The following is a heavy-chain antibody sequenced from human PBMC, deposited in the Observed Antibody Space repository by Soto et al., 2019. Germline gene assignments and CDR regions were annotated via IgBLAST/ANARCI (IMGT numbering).Heavy chain of an antibody. CDR1: GYSFTSYW. Sequence: GESLKISCKCSGYSFTSYWIGWVRQMPGKGLEWMGIIYPGDSDTRHSPSFQGQVTISVDKSTSTAYLQGSSLKASDTAMYYCATRTMVRGVFKDAFDIWGQGTMVTVSS. CDR2: IYPGDSDT. CDR3: ATRTMVRGVFKDAFDI. J-gene: IGHJ3*02. V-gene: IGHV5-51*01. D-gene: IGHD3-10*01.